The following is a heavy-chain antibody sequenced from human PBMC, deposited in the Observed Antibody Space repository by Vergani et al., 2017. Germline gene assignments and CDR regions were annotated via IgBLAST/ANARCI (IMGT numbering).Heavy chain of an antibody. CDR1: GFTFSSYG. CDR3: AKDASTVTTGYFDY. D-gene: IGHD4-17*01. V-gene: IGHV3-30*02. J-gene: IGHJ4*02. CDR2: IRYDGSNK. Sequence: QVQLVESGGGVVQPGGSLRLSCAASGFTFSSYGMHWVRQAPGKGLEWVAFIRYDGSNKYYADSVKGRFTISRDNSKNTLYLQMNSLRAEDTAVYYCAKDASTVTTGYFDYWGQGTLVTVSS.